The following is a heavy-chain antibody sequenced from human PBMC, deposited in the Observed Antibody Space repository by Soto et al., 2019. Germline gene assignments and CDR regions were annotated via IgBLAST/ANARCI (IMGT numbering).Heavy chain of an antibody. V-gene: IGHV3-30-3*01. CDR3: ARDTLAVERPY. J-gene: IGHJ4*02. D-gene: IGHD6-19*01. CDR1: GFTFSNYA. CDR2: ISYDGSNK. Sequence: PGGSLRLSCAASGFTFSNYAMHWVRQAPGKWLEWVPVISYDGSNKYYADSVKGRFTISRDNSKNTLYLQMTSLRAEDTAVYYCARDTLAVERPYWGQGXLVTVYS.